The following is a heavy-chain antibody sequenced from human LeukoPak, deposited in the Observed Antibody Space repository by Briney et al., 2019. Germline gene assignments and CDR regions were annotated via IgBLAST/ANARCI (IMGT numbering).Heavy chain of an antibody. CDR2: ISGSGGST. V-gene: IGHV3-23*01. CDR3: AKGGGWSPAVLFDY. J-gene: IGHJ4*02. D-gene: IGHD6-19*01. Sequence: PGGSLRLSCAASGFTFSSYAMSWVRQAPGKGLEWVSAISGSGGSTYYADSVKGRFTISRDNSENTLYLQMNSLRAEDTAVYYCAKGGGWSPAVLFDYWGQGTLVTVSS. CDR1: GFTFSSYA.